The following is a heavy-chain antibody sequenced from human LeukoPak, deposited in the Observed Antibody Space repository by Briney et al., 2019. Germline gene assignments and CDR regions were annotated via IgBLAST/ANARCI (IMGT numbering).Heavy chain of an antibody. CDR2: IIPILGIA. CDR1: GGTFSSYA. J-gene: IGHJ6*02. Sequence: SVKVSCKASGGTFSSYAISWVRQAPGQELEWMGRIIPILGIANYAQKFQGRVTITADKSTSTAYMELSSLRSEDTAVYYCARAPGYYYYGMDVWGQGTTVTVSS. V-gene: IGHV1-69*04. CDR3: ARAPGYYYYGMDV.